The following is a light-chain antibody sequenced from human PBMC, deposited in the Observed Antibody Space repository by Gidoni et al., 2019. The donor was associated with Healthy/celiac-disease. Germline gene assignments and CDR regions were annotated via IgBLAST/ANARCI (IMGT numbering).Light chain of an antibody. CDR1: QSVSSN. V-gene: IGKV3-15*01. CDR2: GAS. Sequence: EIVMTQSQATLSVSPGERATLSCRASQSVSSNLAWYQQKPGQAPRLLIYGASTRATGIPARFSGSGSGTEFTLTISSLQSEEFAVYYCQQYNNWPPRTFGQGTKVEIK. J-gene: IGKJ1*01. CDR3: QQYNNWPPRT.